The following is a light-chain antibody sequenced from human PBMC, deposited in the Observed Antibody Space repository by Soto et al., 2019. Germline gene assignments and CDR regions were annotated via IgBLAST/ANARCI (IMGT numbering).Light chain of an antibody. Sequence: QSVVTQPASVSGSPGQSVTISCSGSDIGNYNLVSWYQHLPDRAPKLLIFEVTMRPSGISDRFSGSKSGNTASLTISGLQAEDEADYYCSSYTSSSTLVFGGGTKLTVL. J-gene: IGLJ3*02. CDR2: EVT. V-gene: IGLV2-14*02. CDR3: SSYTSSSTLV. CDR1: SDIGNYNL.